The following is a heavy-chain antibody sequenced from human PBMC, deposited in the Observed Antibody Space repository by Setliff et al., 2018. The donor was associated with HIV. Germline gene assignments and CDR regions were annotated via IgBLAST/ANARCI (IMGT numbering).Heavy chain of an antibody. CDR1: GFTFSSYE. CDR2: ISSSDNTI. Sequence: PGGSLRLSCAASGFTFSSYEMNWVRQAPGRGLEWVSYISSSDNTIYYADSVKGRFTISRDNSKNTLHLQMNSLRVEDTAVYYCAKLLEYDYGMDVWGRGTTVTVSS. CDR3: AKLLEYDYGMDV. V-gene: IGHV3-48*03. D-gene: IGHD1-1*01. J-gene: IGHJ6*02.